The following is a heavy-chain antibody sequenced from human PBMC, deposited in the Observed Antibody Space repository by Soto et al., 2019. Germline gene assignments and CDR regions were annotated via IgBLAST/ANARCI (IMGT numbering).Heavy chain of an antibody. D-gene: IGHD3-3*01. CDR3: AREKLVFGVVIRLGHYYYGMDV. Sequence: SETLSLTCAVYGGSFSGYYWSWIRQPPGKGLEWIGEINHSGSTNYNPSLKSRVTISVDTSKNQFSLKLSSVTAADTAVYYCAREKLVFGVVIRLGHYYYGMDVWDQGTTVTVSS. CDR1: GGSFSGYY. J-gene: IGHJ6*02. CDR2: INHSGST. V-gene: IGHV4-34*01.